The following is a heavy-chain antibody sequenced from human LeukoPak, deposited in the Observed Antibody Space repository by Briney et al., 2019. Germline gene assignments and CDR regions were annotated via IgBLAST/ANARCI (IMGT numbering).Heavy chain of an antibody. CDR2: ISDDGSYT. Sequence: PGGSLRLSCEASGFSFSRHWMHWVRQAPGKGLVWVSRISDDGSYTANVDSVEGRFITSRDNVRNTLYLHMNGLRAEDTAVYYCASFGISWGSAYWGQGTLVTVSS. J-gene: IGHJ4*02. CDR3: ASFGISWGSAY. D-gene: IGHD7-27*01. CDR1: GFSFSRHW. V-gene: IGHV3-74*03.